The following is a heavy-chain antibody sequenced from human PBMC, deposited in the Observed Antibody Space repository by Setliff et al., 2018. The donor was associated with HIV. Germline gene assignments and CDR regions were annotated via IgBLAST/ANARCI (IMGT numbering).Heavy chain of an antibody. Sequence: PSETLSLTCTVSGGSISRSSYYWAWIRQPPGKGLEWIGNIFYSGHTFYNPSLRSRVTISVDTSKNQFSLKLSSVTAADTAVYYCARSGFGYYYYYMDVWGKGTTVTVSS. CDR2: IFYSGHT. CDR1: GGSISRSSYY. J-gene: IGHJ6*03. D-gene: IGHD3-10*01. CDR3: ARSGFGYYYYYMDV. V-gene: IGHV4-39*07.